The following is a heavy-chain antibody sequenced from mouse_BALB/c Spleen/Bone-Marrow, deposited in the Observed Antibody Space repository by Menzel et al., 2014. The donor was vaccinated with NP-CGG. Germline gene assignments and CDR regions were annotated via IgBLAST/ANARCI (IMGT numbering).Heavy chain of an antibody. V-gene: IGHV2-2*02. CDR3: ARNYDYDAYYFDY. Sequence: VKLQESGPGLVQPSQSLSITCTVSGLSLTTYGIHWIRQSPGKGLEWRGVILSGGSSDYNAAFISRVSINKDNSKSQVFFKMNSLQANDTAIYYCARNYDYDAYYFDYWGQGTFITVSS. D-gene: IGHD2-4*01. CDR2: ILSGGSS. CDR1: GLSLTTYG. J-gene: IGHJ2*02.